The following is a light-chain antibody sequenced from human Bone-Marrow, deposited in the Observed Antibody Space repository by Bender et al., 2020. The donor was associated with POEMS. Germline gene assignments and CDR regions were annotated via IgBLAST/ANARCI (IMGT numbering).Light chain of an antibody. J-gene: IGLJ3*02. CDR3: AAWDDSLSGVV. V-gene: IGLV1-47*02. Sequence: QSVLTQPPSASGTPGQSVIISCSGTDSNFGGNNVNWYQHLPGTAPRLVVYSNYQRPSGVPDRFSGPRSGTSSSLTITGLRSEDEADYYCAAWDDSLSGVVFGGGTKLTVL. CDR1: DSNFGGNN. CDR2: SNY.